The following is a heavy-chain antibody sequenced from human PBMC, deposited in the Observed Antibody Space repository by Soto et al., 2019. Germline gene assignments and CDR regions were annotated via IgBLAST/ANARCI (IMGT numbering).Heavy chain of an antibody. CDR3: ARGQYSSSGYYYYGMDV. V-gene: IGHV6-1*01. D-gene: IGHD6-6*01. Sequence: SQTLSLTCAISGDSVSSNSAAWNWIRQSPSRGPEWLGRTYYRSKWYNDYAVSVKSRTTINPDTSKNQFSLQLNSVTPEDTAVYYCARGQYSSSGYYYYGMDVWGQGTTVTVSS. CDR2: TYYRSKWYN. CDR1: GDSVSSNSAA. J-gene: IGHJ6*02.